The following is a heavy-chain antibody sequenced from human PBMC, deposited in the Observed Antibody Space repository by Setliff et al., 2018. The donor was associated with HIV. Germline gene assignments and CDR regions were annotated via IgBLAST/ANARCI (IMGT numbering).Heavy chain of an antibody. V-gene: IGHV1-18*01. J-gene: IGHJ3*01. Sequence: ASVKVSCKTSGYMFIAYGMSWVRRAPGQGLEWMGWIGPYNGRTEYAQEFQGRVSLTIDTSASTAYMELRSLRSDDPAVYYCARDDGGYKYAESFDVWGQGTMVTVSS. D-gene: IGHD2-8*01. CDR1: GYMFIAYG. CDR3: ARDDGGYKYAESFDV. CDR2: IGPYNGRT.